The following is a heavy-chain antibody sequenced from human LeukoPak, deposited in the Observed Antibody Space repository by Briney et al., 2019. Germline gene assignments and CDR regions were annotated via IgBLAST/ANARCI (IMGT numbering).Heavy chain of an antibody. CDR1: GGSISSGSYY. J-gene: IGHJ4*02. Sequence: TSQTLSLTCTVSGGSISSGSYYWSWIRQPAGKGLEWIGRIYTSGSTNYNPSLKSRVTISVDTSKNQFSLKLSSVTAADTAVYYCAREALWFGELSSTVIWGQGTLVTVSS. CDR2: IYTSGST. CDR3: AREALWFGELSSTVI. D-gene: IGHD3-10*01. V-gene: IGHV4-61*02.